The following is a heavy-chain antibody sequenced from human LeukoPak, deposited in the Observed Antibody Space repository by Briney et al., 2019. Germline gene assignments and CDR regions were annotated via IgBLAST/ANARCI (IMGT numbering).Heavy chain of an antibody. CDR3: ARNMGDY. Sequence: GGSLRLSCTASGFTYSTYWMTWVRQAPGKGLEWVANINQDGSEKNYVDSVKGRFTISRDNAKNSLYLQMNSLRAEDTAVYYCARNMGDYWGQGTLVTVSS. CDR1: GFTYSTYW. V-gene: IGHV3-7*04. D-gene: IGHD2/OR15-2a*01. CDR2: INQDGSEK. J-gene: IGHJ4*02.